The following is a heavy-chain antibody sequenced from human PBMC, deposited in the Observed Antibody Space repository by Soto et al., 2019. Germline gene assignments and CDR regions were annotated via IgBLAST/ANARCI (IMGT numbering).Heavy chain of an antibody. CDR1: GYTFTGYY. J-gene: IGHJ6*02. Sequence: ASVKVSCKASGYTFTGYYMHWVRQAPGQGLEWMGWINPNSGGTNYAQKFQGWVTMTRDTSISTAYMELSRLRSDDTAVYYCARVAVAVAGAFAYGMDVWGQGTTVTVSS. CDR3: ARVAVAVAGAFAYGMDV. V-gene: IGHV1-2*04. D-gene: IGHD6-19*01. CDR2: INPNSGGT.